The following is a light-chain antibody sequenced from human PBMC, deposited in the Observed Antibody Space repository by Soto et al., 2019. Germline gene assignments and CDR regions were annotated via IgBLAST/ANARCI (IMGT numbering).Light chain of an antibody. CDR3: QQYNDWPLT. CDR2: GAF. Sequence: EIVLTQSPGTLSLSPGERATLSCRASQSVSSSNLAWYQQKPGQAPSLLIYGAFTRATGIPARFSGTGSGTEFTLTISSLQSEDFALYYCQQYNDWPLTFGQGTKVEI. V-gene: IGKV3-15*01. J-gene: IGKJ1*01. CDR1: QSVSSSN.